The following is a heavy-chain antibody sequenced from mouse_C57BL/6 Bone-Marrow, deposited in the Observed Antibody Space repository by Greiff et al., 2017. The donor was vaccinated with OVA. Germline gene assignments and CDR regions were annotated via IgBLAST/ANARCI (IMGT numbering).Heavy chain of an antibody. J-gene: IGHJ3*01. D-gene: IGHD1-1*01. Sequence: VQLQQSVAELVRPGASVKLSCTASGFNIKNTYMHWVKQRPEQGLEWIGRIDPANGNTKYAPKFQGKATITADTSSNTAYLQLSSLTSEDTAISYCARSPTVVARDLAYWGQGTLVTVSA. CDR3: ARSPTVVARDLAY. CDR1: GFNIKNTY. V-gene: IGHV14-3*01. CDR2: IDPANGNT.